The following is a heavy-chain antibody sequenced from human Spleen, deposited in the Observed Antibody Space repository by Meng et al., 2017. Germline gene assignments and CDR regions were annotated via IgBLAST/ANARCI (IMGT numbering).Heavy chain of an antibody. CDR2: IDPKSGDT. Sequence: QVPLVQSGAEVKNPGASVKAPCKPSGYNFPDYWLHWVRRAPGQGREWMGRIDPKSGDTHYAQRFQGRVTMTGDTSISTAYMELSGLRSDDTAMYYCARDEDISAAGKLFGDYWGQGTLVTVSS. J-gene: IGHJ4*02. CDR1: GYNFPDYW. D-gene: IGHD6-13*01. CDR3: ARDEDISAAGKLFGDY. V-gene: IGHV1-2*06.